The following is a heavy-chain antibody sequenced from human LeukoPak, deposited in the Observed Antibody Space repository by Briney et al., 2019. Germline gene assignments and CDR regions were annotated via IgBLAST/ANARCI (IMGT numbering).Heavy chain of an antibody. J-gene: IGHJ4*02. V-gene: IGHV3-15*01. CDR1: GMTFTNAW. Sequence: GGSLRLSCAASGMTFTNAWMSWVRQAPGKGLEWVGRITSTYNGVTTDYAAPVKGRFSISRDESKNTLSLEMNSLKTEDTGVYYCMSDYGDYWGQGTLVTVSS. CDR2: ITSTYNGVTT. CDR3: MSDYGDY.